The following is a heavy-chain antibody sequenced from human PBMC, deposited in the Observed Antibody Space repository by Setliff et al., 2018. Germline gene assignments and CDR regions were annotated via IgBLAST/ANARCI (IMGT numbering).Heavy chain of an antibody. J-gene: IGHJ4*02. CDR2: ISPHTGNT. Sequence: ASVKVSCKTSGYTFNDYGIAWVRQAPGQGLEWMGWISPHTGNTYYTPKLHGRVTLTTDTSASTAYMELRSLGSDDTAVYYCSRLVRFCTRTACQRTPGAEYWGQGTLVTVSS. CDR3: SRLVRFCTRTACQRTPGAEY. V-gene: IGHV1-18*01. D-gene: IGHD2-8*01. CDR1: GYTFNDYG.